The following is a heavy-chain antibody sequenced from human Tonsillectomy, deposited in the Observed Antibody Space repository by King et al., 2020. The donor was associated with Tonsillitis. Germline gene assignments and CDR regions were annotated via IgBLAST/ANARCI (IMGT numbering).Heavy chain of an antibody. CDR3: ARPGGVRSTAGYDY. CDR2: IVPIFGTS. D-gene: IGHD3-10*01. J-gene: IGHJ4*02. Sequence: VQLVQSGSEVKKPGSSVKVSCQASGGRFSSYPLNWVRQAPGHGLEWIGGIVPIFGTSNYAQKFQGRVTITADEDTNTAYMELSSLRSDDSAVYYCARPGGVRSTAGYDYWGQGTLITVSS. V-gene: IGHV1-69*01. CDR1: GGRFSSYP.